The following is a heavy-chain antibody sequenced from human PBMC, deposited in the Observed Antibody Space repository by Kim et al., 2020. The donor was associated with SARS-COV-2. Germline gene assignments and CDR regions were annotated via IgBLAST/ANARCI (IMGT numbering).Heavy chain of an antibody. V-gene: IGHV3-23*01. Sequence: KGRFPISRDNHKTTLYLQMNSLRAEDTAVYYCAKGNGDTMVRGVILFDYWGQGTLVTVSS. CDR3: AKGNGDTMVRGVILFDY. D-gene: IGHD3-10*01. J-gene: IGHJ4*02.